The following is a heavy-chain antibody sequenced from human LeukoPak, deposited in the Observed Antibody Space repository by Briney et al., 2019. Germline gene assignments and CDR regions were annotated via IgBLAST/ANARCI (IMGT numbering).Heavy chain of an antibody. CDR3: ARRRIAARPYYYYMDV. J-gene: IGHJ6*03. CDR1: GGSFSGYY. Sequence: SETLSLTCAVYGGSFSGYYWSWIRQPPGKGLEWIGEINHSGSTNYSPSLKSRVTISVDTSKNQFSLKLSSVTAADTAVYYCARRRIAARPYYYYMDVWGKGTTVTVSS. V-gene: IGHV4-34*01. D-gene: IGHD6-6*01. CDR2: INHSGST.